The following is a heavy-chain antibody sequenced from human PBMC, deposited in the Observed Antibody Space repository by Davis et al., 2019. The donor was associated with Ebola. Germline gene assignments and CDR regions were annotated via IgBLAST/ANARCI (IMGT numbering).Heavy chain of an antibody. V-gene: IGHV3-30*02. Sequence: GGSLRLSCAASGFTFSSYGMYWVRQAPGKGLEWVAFIRNDGTNKYHADSVKGRFTISRDNSKNTLYLQVNSLRAEDAAVYYCAKDLGYYGVDVWGQGTTVTVS. CDR3: AKDLGYYGVDV. J-gene: IGHJ6*02. CDR2: IRNDGTNK. CDR1: GFTFSSYG.